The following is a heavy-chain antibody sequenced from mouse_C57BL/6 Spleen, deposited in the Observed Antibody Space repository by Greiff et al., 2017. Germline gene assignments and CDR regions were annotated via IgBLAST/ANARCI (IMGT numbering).Heavy chain of an antibody. CDR2: IDPNSGGT. V-gene: IGHV1-72*01. D-gene: IGHD1-1*01. J-gene: IGHJ4*01. CDR3: ARGGDYYGSSYEGYYAMDY. Sequence: QVQLKQPGAELVKPGASVKLSCKASGYTFTSYWMHWVKQRPGRGLEWIGRIDPNSGGTKYNEKFKSKATLTVDKPASTAYMQLSSLTSEDSAVYYCARGGDYYGSSYEGYYAMDYWGQGTSVTVSS. CDR1: GYTFTSYW.